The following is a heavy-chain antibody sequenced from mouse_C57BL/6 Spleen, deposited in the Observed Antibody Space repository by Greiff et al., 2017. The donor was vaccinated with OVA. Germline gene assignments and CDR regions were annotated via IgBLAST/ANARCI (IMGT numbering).Heavy chain of an antibody. J-gene: IGHJ3*01. CDR3: ARGGTGTAWFAY. D-gene: IGHD4-1*01. Sequence: EVQLVESGPVLVKPGASVKMSCKASGYTFTDYYMNWVKQSHGKSLEWIGVINPYNGGTSYNQKFKGKATLTVDKSSSTAYMELNSLTSEDSAVYYCARGGTGTAWFAYWGQGTLVTVSA. V-gene: IGHV1-19*01. CDR1: GYTFTDYY. CDR2: INPYNGGT.